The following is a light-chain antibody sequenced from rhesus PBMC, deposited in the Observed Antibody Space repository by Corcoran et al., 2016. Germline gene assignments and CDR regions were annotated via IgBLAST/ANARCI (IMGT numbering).Light chain of an antibody. CDR1: TSDIGGYTF. CDR2: EVN. CDR3: SSYSAAYTYV. Sequence: QAVLTQPRSVSGSPGQSVTISCTGTTSDIGGYTFVSWYQHRPGTAPILLIFEVNQRPSGVSDRFSGSRSGNTASLPISGLRTEAESDYFCSSYSAAYTYVFGFGTRLTVL. J-gene: IGLJ1*01. V-gene: IGLV2-32*01.